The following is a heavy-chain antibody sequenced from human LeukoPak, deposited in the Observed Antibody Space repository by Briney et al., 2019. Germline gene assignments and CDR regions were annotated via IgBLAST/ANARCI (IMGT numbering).Heavy chain of an antibody. Sequence: SETLSLTCTVSGGSISSSSCYWGWIRQPPGKGLEWIGSIYYSGSTYYNPSLKSRVTISVDTSKNQFSLKLSSVTAADTAVYYCARPSTESPYYFDYWGQGTLVTVSS. J-gene: IGHJ4*02. D-gene: IGHD5/OR15-5a*01. CDR2: IYYSGST. CDR1: GGSISSSSCY. V-gene: IGHV4-39*07. CDR3: ARPSTESPYYFDY.